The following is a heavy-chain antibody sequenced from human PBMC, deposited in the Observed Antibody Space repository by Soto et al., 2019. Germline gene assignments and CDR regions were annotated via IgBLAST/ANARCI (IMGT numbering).Heavy chain of an antibody. V-gene: IGHV1-2*02. D-gene: IGHD2-15*01. CDR1: GYTFTGYY. CDR3: ARDQAKGGGSEGFDY. J-gene: IGHJ4*02. CDR2: INPNSGGT. Sequence: QVQLVQSGAEVKKPGASVKVSCKASGYTFTGYYMHWVRQAPGQGLEWMGWINPNSGGTKYPQKFQGRVTMTRDTSITTVYMSLTGLKSDDTAVYYCARDQAKGGGSEGFDYLGQGTLVAVSS.